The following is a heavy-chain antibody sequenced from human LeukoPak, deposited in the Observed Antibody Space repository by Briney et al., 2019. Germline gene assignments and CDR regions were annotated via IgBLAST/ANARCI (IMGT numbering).Heavy chain of an antibody. J-gene: IGHJ4*02. CDR1: GFTFSSYA. D-gene: IGHD2-21*02. V-gene: IGHV3-30-3*01. CDR3: TTEPVVVTGADY. Sequence: GGSLRLSCAASGFTFSSYAMHWVRQAPGKGLEWVAVISYDGSNKYYADSVKGRFTISRDNSKNTLYLQMNSLKTEDTAVYYCTTEPVVVTGADYWGQGTLVTVSS. CDR2: ISYDGSNK.